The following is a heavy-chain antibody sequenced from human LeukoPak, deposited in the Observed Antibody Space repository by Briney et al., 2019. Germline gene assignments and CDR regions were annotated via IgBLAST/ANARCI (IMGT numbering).Heavy chain of an antibody. D-gene: IGHD4-17*01. CDR3: ARGHDYGDYFWFDP. Sequence: ASVKVSCKASGYTFTSYYMHWVRQATGQGLEWMGWMNPNSGNTGYAQKFQGRVTMTRNTSISTAYMELSSLRSEDTAVYYCARGHDYGDYFWFDPWGQGTLVTVSS. CDR1: GYTFTSYY. CDR2: MNPNSGNT. J-gene: IGHJ5*02. V-gene: IGHV1-8*02.